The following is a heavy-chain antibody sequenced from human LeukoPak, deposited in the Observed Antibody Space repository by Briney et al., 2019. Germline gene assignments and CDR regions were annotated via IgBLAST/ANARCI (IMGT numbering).Heavy chain of an antibody. V-gene: IGHV4-31*03. CDR3: ATYNSGSRNAFDI. CDR2: MYYSGST. Sequence: PSETLSLTCTVSGGSISSGAYYWTWIRQHPEKGLEWIGYMYYSGSTYYNPSLKSRITILVDTSKNQFSLKLSSVTAADTALYYCATYNSGSRNAFDIWGQGTMVTVSS. CDR1: GGSISSGAYY. J-gene: IGHJ3*02. D-gene: IGHD1-26*01.